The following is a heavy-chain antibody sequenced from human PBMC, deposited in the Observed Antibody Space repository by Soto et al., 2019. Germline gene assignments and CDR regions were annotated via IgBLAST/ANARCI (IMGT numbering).Heavy chain of an antibody. J-gene: IGHJ4*02. CDR2: ISYDGSNK. CDR1: GFTFSSYA. CDR3: ARGQRWVSTQIDY. V-gene: IGHV3-30-3*01. Sequence: GGSLRLSCAASGFTFSSYAMHWVRQAPGKGLEWVAVISYDGSNKYYADSVKGRFTISRDNSNNTLYLQMNSLRAEDTAVYYCARGQRWVSTQIDYWGQGTLVTVSS.